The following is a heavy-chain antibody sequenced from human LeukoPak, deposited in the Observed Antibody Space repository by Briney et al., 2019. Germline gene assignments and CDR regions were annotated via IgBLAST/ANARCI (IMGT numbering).Heavy chain of an antibody. CDR2: MNPNSGNT. Sequence: ASVKVSCKASGYTFTSYDIDWVRQATGQGLEWMGWMNPNSGNTGYAQKFQGRVTMTRNTSISTAYMELSSLRAEDTAVYYCARDRPGFSYGSFDYWGQGALVTVSS. CDR3: ARDRPGFSYGSFDY. D-gene: IGHD5-18*01. J-gene: IGHJ4*02. CDR1: GYTFTSYD. V-gene: IGHV1-8*01.